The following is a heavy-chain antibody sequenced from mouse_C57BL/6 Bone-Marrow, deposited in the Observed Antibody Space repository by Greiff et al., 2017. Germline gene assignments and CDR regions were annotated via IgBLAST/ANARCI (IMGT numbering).Heavy chain of an antibody. V-gene: IGHV14-4*01. J-gene: IGHJ3*01. CDR1: GFNIKDDY. Sequence: QLQQSGAELVRPGASVKLSCTASGFNIKDDYMHWVKQRPEQGLEWIGWFDPENGDTEYASKFQGKATITADTSSNTAYLQLSSLTSEDTAVYYCTYYYGPFAYWGQGTLVTVSA. D-gene: IGHD1-1*01. CDR3: TYYYGPFAY. CDR2: FDPENGDT.